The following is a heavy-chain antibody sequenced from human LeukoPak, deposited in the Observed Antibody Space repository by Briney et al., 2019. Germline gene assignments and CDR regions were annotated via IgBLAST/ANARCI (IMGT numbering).Heavy chain of an antibody. CDR1: GGSISSGDYY. D-gene: IGHD3-22*01. CDR3: ARYKPEYYYDSSGYYLDY. J-gene: IGHJ4*02. V-gene: IGHV4-30-4*01. CDR2: IYYSGST. Sequence: PSETLSLTCTVSGGSISSGDYYWSWIRQPPGKGLEWIGYIYYSGSTYYNPSLKSRVTISVDTSKNQFSLNLSSVTAADTAVYYCARYKPEYYYDSSGYYLDYWGQGTLVTVSS.